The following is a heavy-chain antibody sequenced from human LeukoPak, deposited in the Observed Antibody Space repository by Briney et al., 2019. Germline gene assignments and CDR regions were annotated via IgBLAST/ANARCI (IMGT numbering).Heavy chain of an antibody. CDR3: ARFGSKIQVRFLEWSLSLDI. V-gene: IGHV1-2*02. D-gene: IGHD3-3*01. CDR2: INPNSGGT. Sequence: ASVKVSCKASGYTFIGYYMHWERQAPGQGLEWMGWINPNSGGTNYAQKFQGRVTMTRDTSISTAYMELSRLRSDDTAVYYCARFGSKIQVRFLEWSLSLDIWGQGTMVTVSS. CDR1: GYTFIGYY. J-gene: IGHJ3*02.